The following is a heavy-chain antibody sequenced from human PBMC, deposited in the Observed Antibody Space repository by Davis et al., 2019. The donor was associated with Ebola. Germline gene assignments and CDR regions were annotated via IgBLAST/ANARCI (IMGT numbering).Heavy chain of an antibody. CDR1: GFTFSSYW. J-gene: IGHJ5*02. V-gene: IGHV3-74*01. CDR3: ARGGHTTVTTLGWFDP. D-gene: IGHD4-11*01. Sequence: GESLKISCAASGFTFSSYWMHWVRQAPGKGLVWVSRINSDGTSTTYADSVKGRFAISRDNAKNTLYLQMSSLRADDTAVYYCARGGHTTVTTLGWFDPWGQGTLVTVSS. CDR2: INSDGTST.